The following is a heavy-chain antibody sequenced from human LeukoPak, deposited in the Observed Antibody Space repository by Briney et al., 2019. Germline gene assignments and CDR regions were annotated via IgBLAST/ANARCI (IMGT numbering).Heavy chain of an antibody. D-gene: IGHD6-13*01. CDR2: IIPILGIA. J-gene: IGHJ4*02. V-gene: IGHV1-69*04. CDR3: ASSGLSIAAAGTKFDY. CDR1: GGTFSSYA. Sequence: SVKVSCKAPGGTFSSYAISWVRQAPGQGLEWMGRIIPILGIANYAQKLQGRVTITADKSTSTAYMELSSLRSEDTAVYYCASSGLSIAAAGTKFDYWGQGTLVTVSS.